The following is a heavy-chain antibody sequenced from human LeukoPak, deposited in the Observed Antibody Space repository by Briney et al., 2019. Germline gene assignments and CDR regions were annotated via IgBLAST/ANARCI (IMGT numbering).Heavy chain of an antibody. J-gene: IGHJ4*02. CDR3: AKDMGADYGGNYATFDY. CDR2: ISWNSGSI. D-gene: IGHD4-23*01. CDR1: GFTFYDYA. V-gene: IGHV3-9*01. Sequence: GGSLRLSCAASGFTFYDYAMHWVRHAPGKGVEWVSGISWNSGSIGYADSVKGRFTISRDNAKNSLYLQKNSLRAEDTALYYCAKDMGADYGGNYATFDYWGQGTLATVSS.